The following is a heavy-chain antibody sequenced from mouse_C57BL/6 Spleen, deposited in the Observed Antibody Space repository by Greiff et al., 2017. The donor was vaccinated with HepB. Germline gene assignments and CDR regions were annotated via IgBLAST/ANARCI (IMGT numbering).Heavy chain of an antibody. Sequence: EVKLVESGGGLVQPKGSLKLSCAASGFTFNTYAMHWVRQAPGKGLEWVARIRSKSSNYATYYADSVKDRVTISRDDSQSMLYLQMNNLKTEDTAMYCCVGGDYCGSRYDYFDYWGQGTTLTVSS. J-gene: IGHJ2*01. CDR1: GFTFNTYA. D-gene: IGHD1-1*01. V-gene: IGHV10-3*01. CDR2: IRSKSSNYAT. CDR3: VGGDYCGSRYDYFDY.